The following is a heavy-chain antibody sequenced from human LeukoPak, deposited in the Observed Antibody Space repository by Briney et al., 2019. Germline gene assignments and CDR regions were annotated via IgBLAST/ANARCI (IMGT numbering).Heavy chain of an antibody. D-gene: IGHD6-25*01. Sequence: SETLSLTYSVSGGSIRSSSYYWGWIRQPPGKGLEWIGSIHYSGSTYYNPSLKSRVTISVDTSKRQFSLKLTSVTAADTAVYYCARSFDGSGLGCYFDYWGQGTLVTVSS. V-gene: IGHV4-39*07. CDR1: GGSIRSSSYY. J-gene: IGHJ4*02. CDR3: ARSFDGSGLGCYFDY. CDR2: IHYSGST.